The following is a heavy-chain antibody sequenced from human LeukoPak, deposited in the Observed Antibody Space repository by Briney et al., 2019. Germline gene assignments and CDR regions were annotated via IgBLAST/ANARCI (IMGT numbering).Heavy chain of an antibody. V-gene: IGHV3-11*04. D-gene: IGHD3-16*02. Sequence: GGSLRPSCAASGFTFSDYYMSWIRQAPGKGLEWVSYISSSAATIYYADSVKGRFTISRDNAKKSLYLQMNSLRAEDTAVYYCARGPYDYVWGSYRRDYFDYWGQGTLVTVSS. CDR2: ISSSAATI. CDR1: GFTFSDYY. CDR3: ARGPYDYVWGSYRRDYFDY. J-gene: IGHJ4*02.